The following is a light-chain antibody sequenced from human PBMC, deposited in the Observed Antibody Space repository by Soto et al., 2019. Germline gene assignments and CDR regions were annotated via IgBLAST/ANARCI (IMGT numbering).Light chain of an antibody. CDR3: THSDYWPRT. CDR2: GAS. Sequence: EIVMTQSPATLSVSPGERATLSCRASQSISINLAWFQQKPGQAPRLLIFGASTRVTGIPARFSGSGSGTEVTPPISSPQSEGFSVYYLTHSDYWPRTFRQGTKVEIK. V-gene: IGKV3-15*01. J-gene: IGKJ1*01. CDR1: QSISIN.